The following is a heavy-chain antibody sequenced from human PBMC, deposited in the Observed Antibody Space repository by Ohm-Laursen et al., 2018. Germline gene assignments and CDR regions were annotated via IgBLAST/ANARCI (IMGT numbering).Heavy chain of an antibody. CDR1: GGSISSHY. V-gene: IGHV4-59*08. Sequence: GTLSLTCTVSGGSISSHYWSWFRQPPGQGLEWIGYLYYSGTTNYDPSLKGRVTMSLDTSKNQFSLKLRSVTAADTAVYYCARGGSWFDPWGQGTLVTVSS. D-gene: IGHD2-15*01. CDR2: LYYSGTT. CDR3: ARGGSWFDP. J-gene: IGHJ5*02.